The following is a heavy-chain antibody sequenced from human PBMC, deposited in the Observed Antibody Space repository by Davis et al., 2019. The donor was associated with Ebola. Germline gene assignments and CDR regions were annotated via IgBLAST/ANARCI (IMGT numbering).Heavy chain of an antibody. CDR2: IYPGDSDT. CDR3: VRQGRPYDLLTTAYSPTYYYMDV. V-gene: IGHV5-51*01. D-gene: IGHD3-9*01. J-gene: IGHJ6*03. Sequence: GESLKISCKGVGYSFTNYWIAWVRQMPGKGLEWMGIIYPGDSDTKYSPSFQGQVTISVDKSISTAYLQWSSLKASDSAMYYCVRQGRPYDLLTTAYSPTYYYMDVWGKGTTVTVSS. CDR1: GYSFTNYW.